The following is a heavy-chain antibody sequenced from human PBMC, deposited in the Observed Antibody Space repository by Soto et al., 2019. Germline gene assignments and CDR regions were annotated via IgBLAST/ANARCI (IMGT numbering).Heavy chain of an antibody. CDR2: IIPILGIA. Sequence: QVQLVQSGAEVKKPGSSVKVSCKASGGTFSSYTISWVRQAPGQGLEWMGRIIPILGIANYAQKFQGRVTITADKSTSTAYMELSSLRSEDTAVYYGASLYGAVTTGSWGQGTLVTVSS. CDR3: ASLYGAVTTGS. J-gene: IGHJ5*02. V-gene: IGHV1-69*02. D-gene: IGHD4-17*01. CDR1: GGTFSSYT.